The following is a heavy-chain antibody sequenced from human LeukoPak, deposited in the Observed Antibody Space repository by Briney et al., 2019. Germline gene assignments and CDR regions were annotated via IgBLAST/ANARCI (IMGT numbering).Heavy chain of an antibody. Sequence: GGSLRLSCAASGFSFGSYYMSWIRQAPGKGLDYISSISGSGAVTYYAESVKGRFTISRDNAKNSLCLQMNSLRAEDTAVYYFARSLIGASVDDWGQGTLVTVSS. CDR3: ARSLIGASVDD. D-gene: IGHD3-22*01. CDR1: GFSFGSYY. J-gene: IGHJ4*02. CDR2: ISGSGAVT. V-gene: IGHV3-11*01.